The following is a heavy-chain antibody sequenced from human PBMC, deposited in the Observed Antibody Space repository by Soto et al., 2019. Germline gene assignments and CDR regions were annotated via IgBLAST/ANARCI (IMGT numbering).Heavy chain of an antibody. J-gene: IGHJ1*01. D-gene: IGHD6-19*01. CDR2: INPDNGST. Sequence: QVQLVQSGAEVKKPGTSVKISCKTSGDTFTTYYLQWVRQAPGRGLEWMGIINPDNGSTNYAQKLRVRVTTTRDTSTSTVYMDLTSLRSEDTAVYFCARGLGVGSGLRLQHWGQGTLVTVSS. CDR1: GDTFTTYY. CDR3: ARGLGVGSGLRLQH. V-gene: IGHV1-46*04.